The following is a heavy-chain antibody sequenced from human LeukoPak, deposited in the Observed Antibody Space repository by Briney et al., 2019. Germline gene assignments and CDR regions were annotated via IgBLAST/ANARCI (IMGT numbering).Heavy chain of an antibody. CDR3: ARNGKAAADPDY. CDR1: GYSFTTYW. D-gene: IGHD6-13*01. CDR2: IYPDGSDT. J-gene: IGHJ4*02. Sequence: GESLKISCKGSGYSFTTYWIGWVRQMPGKGLEWMGIIYPDGSDTRYSPSFQGQVTISADKSINAAYLQWSSLKASDTAMYYCARNGKAAADPDYWGQGTLVTVSS. V-gene: IGHV5-51*01.